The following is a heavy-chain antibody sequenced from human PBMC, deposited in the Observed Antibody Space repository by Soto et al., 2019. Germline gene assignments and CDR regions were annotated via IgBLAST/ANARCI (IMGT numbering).Heavy chain of an antibody. CDR2: INSDGSST. V-gene: IGHV3-74*01. CDR1: GFTFSSYW. CDR3: AREKIGDLDGYYYYYMDV. D-gene: IGHD3-10*01. J-gene: IGHJ6*03. Sequence: GGSLRLSCAASGFTFSSYWMHWVRQAPGKGLVWVSRINSDGSSTSYADSVKGRFTISRDNAKNTLYLQMNSLRAEDTAVYYCAREKIGDLDGYYYYYMDVWGKGTTVTVSS.